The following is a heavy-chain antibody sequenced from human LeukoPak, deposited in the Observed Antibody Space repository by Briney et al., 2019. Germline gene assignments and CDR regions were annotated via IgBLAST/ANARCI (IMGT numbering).Heavy chain of an antibody. CDR3: AKREYYYGSGSYGMDV. J-gene: IGHJ6*04. Sequence: GRSLRLSCAASGFTFSSYAMSWVRQAPGKGLEWVSGISGIGGSTYYADSVKGRLTISRDNSKNTLYLQMNSLRAEDTAVYYCAKREYYYGSGSYGMDVWGKGTTVTVSS. CDR1: GFTFSSYA. CDR2: ISGIGGST. V-gene: IGHV3-23*01. D-gene: IGHD3-10*01.